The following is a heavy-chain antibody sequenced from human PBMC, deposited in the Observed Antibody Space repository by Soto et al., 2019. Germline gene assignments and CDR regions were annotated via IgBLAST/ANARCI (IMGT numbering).Heavy chain of an antibody. CDR2: ISGSGGST. Sequence: GGSLRLSCAASGFTFSSYAMSWVRQAPGKGLEWVSAISGSGGSTYYADSVKGRFTISRDNSKNTLYLQMNSLRAKDTDEYNYVKDSVVPAALYYYYYMDVWGKGTTVTVSS. D-gene: IGHD2-2*01. J-gene: IGHJ6*03. CDR3: VKDSVVPAALYYYYYMDV. V-gene: IGHV3-23*01. CDR1: GFTFSSYA.